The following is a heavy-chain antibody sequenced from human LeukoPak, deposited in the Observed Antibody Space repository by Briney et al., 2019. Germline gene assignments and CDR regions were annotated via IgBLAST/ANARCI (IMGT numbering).Heavy chain of an antibody. CDR1: GFTFSSYM. CDR3: ARSLTTLTYEGY. V-gene: IGHV3-21*01. Sequence: GGSLRLSCAASGFTFSSYMMNWVRQAPGKGLEWVSSINSGSTYTYYTESVKGRFTVSRDNAKNSLLLQMNSLRAEDTAIYYCARSLTTLTYEGYWGQGTTVTVSS. CDR2: INSGSTYT. D-gene: IGHD1-1*01. J-gene: IGHJ6*02.